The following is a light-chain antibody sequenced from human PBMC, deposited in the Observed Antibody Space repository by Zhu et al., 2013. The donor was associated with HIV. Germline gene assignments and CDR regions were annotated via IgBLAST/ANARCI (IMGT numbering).Light chain of an antibody. V-gene: IGKV1-5*01. Sequence: DIQMTQSPSTLSTSVGDRVTITCRASQSISSWLAWYQQKPGKAPKLLVYAASTLQDGVPSRFAGRGSGTEFTLTITSLQPDDFATYYCQHVNSNAAFGPGTKVDV. J-gene: IGKJ3*01. CDR3: QHVNSNAA. CDR1: QSISSW. CDR2: AAS.